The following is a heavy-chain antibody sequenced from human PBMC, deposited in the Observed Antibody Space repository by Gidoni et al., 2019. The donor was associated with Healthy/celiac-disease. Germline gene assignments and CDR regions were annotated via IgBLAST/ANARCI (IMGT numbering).Heavy chain of an antibody. CDR3: ARGRVVRGVRGSYYYYGMDV. CDR1: GGSFSGYN. J-gene: IGHJ6*02. CDR2: INHSGST. V-gene: IGHV4-34*01. Sequence: QVQLQQWGAGLLKPSETLSLPCDVYGGSFSGYNWRWIPTPPGKELEWIGAINHSGSTNYTPSLKSRVTISVDKSKNQFSLKLSSVTAADTAVYYCARGRVVRGVRGSYYYYGMDVWGQGTTVTVSS. D-gene: IGHD3-10*01.